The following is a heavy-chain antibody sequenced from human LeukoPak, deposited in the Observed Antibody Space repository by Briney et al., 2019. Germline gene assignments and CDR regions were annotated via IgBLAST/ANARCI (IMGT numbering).Heavy chain of an antibody. CDR3: ARAPLVVPAAMIPYYFDY. CDR1: GFTFSSYG. D-gene: IGHD2-2*01. V-gene: IGHV3-30*02. Sequence: GGSLRLSCAASGFTFSSYGMHWVRQAPGKGLEWVAFIRYDGSNKYYADSVKGRFTISRDNSKNTLYLQMNSLRAEDTAVYYCARAPLVVPAAMIPYYFDYWGQGTLVTVSS. CDR2: IRYDGSNK. J-gene: IGHJ4*02.